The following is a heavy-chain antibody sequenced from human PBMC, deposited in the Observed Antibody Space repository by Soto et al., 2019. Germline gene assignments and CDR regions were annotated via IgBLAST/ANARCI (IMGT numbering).Heavy chain of an antibody. CDR3: AEDQGYYYYYMDV. Sequence: GGSLRLSCAASGFTFSSYAMSWVRQAPGKGLEWVSGISGSGGSTYYADSVKGRFTISRDNSKNTLYLQMNSLRAEDTAVYYCAEDQGYYYYYMDVWGKGTTVTVSS. J-gene: IGHJ6*03. V-gene: IGHV3-23*01. CDR2: ISGSGGST. CDR1: GFTFSSYA.